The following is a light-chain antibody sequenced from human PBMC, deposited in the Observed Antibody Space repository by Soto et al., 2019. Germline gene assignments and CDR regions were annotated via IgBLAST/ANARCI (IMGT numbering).Light chain of an antibody. CDR2: DAS. CDR3: QQYNYWPPLT. J-gene: IGKJ4*01. CDR1: QSVSRSY. Sequence: EIVLTQSPGTLSLSPGDRATLSCRASQSVSRSYLGWYQQKPGRAPRLLIYDASTRATGIPARFSGSGSGTEFTLTINSLQSEDFAVYYCQQYNYWPPLTFGGGTRWIS. V-gene: IGKV3-15*01.